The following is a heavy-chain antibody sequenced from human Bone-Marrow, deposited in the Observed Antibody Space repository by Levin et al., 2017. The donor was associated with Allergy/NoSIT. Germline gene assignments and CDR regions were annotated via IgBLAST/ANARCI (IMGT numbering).Heavy chain of an antibody. CDR1: GFTFSSYS. J-gene: IGHJ3*01. CDR3: ESLGIAAAVYLRGDV. V-gene: IGHV3-21*01. D-gene: IGHD6-13*01. Sequence: GGSLRLSCAASGFTFSSYSMNWVRQAPGKGLEWVSSISTSGSYIYYADSVKGRFTISRDNAESPLFLQMNSLRADDTAVYYCESLGIAAAVYLRGDVWGEGAMVTVS. CDR2: ISTSGSYI.